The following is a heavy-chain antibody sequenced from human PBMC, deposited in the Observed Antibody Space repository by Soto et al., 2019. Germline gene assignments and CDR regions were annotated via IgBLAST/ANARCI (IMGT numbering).Heavy chain of an antibody. D-gene: IGHD6-6*01. J-gene: IGHJ4*02. CDR3: ERVGGLAARTFDY. V-gene: IGHV4-59*01. CDR1: GGSISDFY. CDR2: IYYSGST. Sequence: XATLSLTCTVSGGSISDFYWSWIRQPPGKGLEWIGYIYYSGSTNYNPSLKSRVTISVDTSKNQFSLNLRSMSPADTAVYYCERVGGLAARTFDYWGPGTLVTVSS.